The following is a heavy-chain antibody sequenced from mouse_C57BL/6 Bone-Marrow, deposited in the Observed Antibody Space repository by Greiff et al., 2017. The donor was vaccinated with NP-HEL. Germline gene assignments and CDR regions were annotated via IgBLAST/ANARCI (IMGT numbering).Heavy chain of an antibody. Sequence: QVQLQQPGAELVKPGASVKLSCKASGYTFTSYWMHWVKQRPGRGLEWIGRIDPNSGGTKYNEKFKSKATLTVDKPSSTAYMQLSSLTSEDSAVYYCARSITTVVATDYAMDYWGQGTSVTVSS. CDR1: GYTFTSYW. CDR2: IDPNSGGT. J-gene: IGHJ4*01. V-gene: IGHV1-72*01. CDR3: ARSITTVVATDYAMDY. D-gene: IGHD1-1*01.